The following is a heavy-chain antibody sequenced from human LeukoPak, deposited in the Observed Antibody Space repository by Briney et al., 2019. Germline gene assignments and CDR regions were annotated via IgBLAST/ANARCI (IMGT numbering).Heavy chain of an antibody. J-gene: IGHJ4*02. CDR2: IIPIFSTA. V-gene: IGHV1-69*19. CDR1: GCTFSSYA. CDR3: ALVGAHKVLSGDY. D-gene: IGHD1-26*01. Sequence: SVKVTCLSSGCTFSSYAISWVRQAPGQGLEWMGGIIPIFSTANYAKKFQGSGTITADESTSNDYIELSSLRTEDTAVYYCALVGAHKVLSGDYWGQGPPVTVSS.